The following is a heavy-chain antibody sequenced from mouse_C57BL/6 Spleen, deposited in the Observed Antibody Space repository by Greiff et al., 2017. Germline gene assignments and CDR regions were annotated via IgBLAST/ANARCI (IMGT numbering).Heavy chain of an antibody. V-gene: IGHV1-55*01. Sequence: QVQLQQSGAELVKPGASVKMSCKASGYTFTSYWITWVKQRPGQGLEWIGDIYPGSGSTNYNEKFKSKATLTVDTSSSTAYMQLSSLTSEDSAVYYCARGDYGSSGYFDYWGQGTTLTVSS. CDR3: ARGDYGSSGYFDY. D-gene: IGHD1-1*01. J-gene: IGHJ2*01. CDR2: IYPGSGST. CDR1: GYTFTSYW.